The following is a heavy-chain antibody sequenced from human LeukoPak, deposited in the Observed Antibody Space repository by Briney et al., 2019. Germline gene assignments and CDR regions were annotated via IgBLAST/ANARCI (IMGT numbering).Heavy chain of an antibody. CDR1: GGTFLSHT. Sequence: ASVKVSCKTSGGTFLSHTFSWVRQAPGQGLEWMGKITPVINTANYAQTFQGRVSTYADKSTTTVYVDLSGLRPDGTAVYYCARVNLRGSNYNWFDPWGQGTLVTVAS. D-gene: IGHD1-26*01. J-gene: IGHJ5*02. CDR2: ITPVINTA. CDR3: ARVNLRGSNYNWFDP. V-gene: IGHV1-69*08.